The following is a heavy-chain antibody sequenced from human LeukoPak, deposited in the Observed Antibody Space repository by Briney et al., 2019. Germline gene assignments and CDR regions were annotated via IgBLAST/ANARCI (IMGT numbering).Heavy chain of an antibody. Sequence: SVKVSCKASGGTFSSYAISWVRQAPGQGLEWMGRIIPILGIANYAQKFQGRVTITADKSTSTAYMELSSLRSEDTAVYYCARDSGAVAGYFDYWGQGTLVTVPS. CDR3: ARDSGAVAGYFDY. CDR1: GGTFSSYA. CDR2: IIPILGIA. D-gene: IGHD6-19*01. V-gene: IGHV1-69*04. J-gene: IGHJ4*02.